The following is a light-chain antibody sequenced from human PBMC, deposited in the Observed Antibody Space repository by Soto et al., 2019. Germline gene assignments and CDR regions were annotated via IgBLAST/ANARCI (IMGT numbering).Light chain of an antibody. V-gene: IGKV3-20*01. J-gene: IGKJ1*01. CDR2: GAS. Sequence: ERVLTQSPGTLSLSPGERATLSCRASQRVSSNYLAWYQQKPGQAPRLLIYGASTRATGIPDRFSGSGSGTDFTLTISRLEPEDSAVYYCQQYGSSPTWRFGQGTTVEIK. CDR3: QQYGSSPTWR. CDR1: QRVSSNY.